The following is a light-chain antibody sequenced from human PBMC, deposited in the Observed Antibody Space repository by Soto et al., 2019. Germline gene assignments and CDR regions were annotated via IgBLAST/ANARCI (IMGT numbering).Light chain of an antibody. CDR3: QTYNSAPFT. V-gene: IGKV1-27*01. CDR2: AAS. CDR1: QGISNY. J-gene: IGKJ4*01. Sequence: DIQMTQSPSSLSASVGDRVTITCRASQGISNYLAWYQQKPGKVPKLLIYAASTLQLVVPSRFSGSGSGTDFTLTISSLHPEDVATYYCQTYNSAPFTFGGRTKVEIK.